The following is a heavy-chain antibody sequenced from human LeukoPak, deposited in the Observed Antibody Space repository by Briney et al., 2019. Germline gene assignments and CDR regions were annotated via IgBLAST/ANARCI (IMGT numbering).Heavy chain of an antibody. J-gene: IGHJ3*02. Sequence: GRSLRLSCAASGFTFSSYAMSWVRQAPGKGLEWVSAISGSGGSTYYADSVKGRFTISRDNSKNTLYLHMNSLRAEDTAVYYCAKDRIDSYRAVGYDAFDIWGQGTMVTVSS. CDR3: AKDRIDSYRAVGYDAFDI. D-gene: IGHD5-18*01. V-gene: IGHV3-23*01. CDR1: GFTFSSYA. CDR2: ISGSGGST.